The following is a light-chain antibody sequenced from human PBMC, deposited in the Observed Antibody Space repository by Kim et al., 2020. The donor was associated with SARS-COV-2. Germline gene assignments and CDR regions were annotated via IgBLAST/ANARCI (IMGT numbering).Light chain of an antibody. Sequence: ALGHTVRITCRGDSLRNKYANWYQQKPGQAPVLVIYGQNNRPSGIPDRFAGSSSGNTASLTITGAQAEDEADYYCDSRDNSGYKLVFGGGTQLTVL. CDR3: DSRDNSGYKLV. V-gene: IGLV3-19*01. J-gene: IGLJ3*02. CDR1: SLRNKY. CDR2: GQN.